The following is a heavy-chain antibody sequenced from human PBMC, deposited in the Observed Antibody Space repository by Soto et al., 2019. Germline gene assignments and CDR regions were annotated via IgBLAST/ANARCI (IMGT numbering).Heavy chain of an antibody. D-gene: IGHD3-3*01. CDR2: INHSGST. CDR3: AGGIFVRRMDV. CDR1: GGSFSGYY. Sequence: SETLSLTCAVYGGSFSGYYWSWIRQPPGKGLEWIGEINHSGSTNYNPSLKSRVTISVDTSKNQFSLKLSSVTAADTAVYYCAGGIFVRRMDVWGKGTTVTVSS. J-gene: IGHJ6*04. V-gene: IGHV4-34*01.